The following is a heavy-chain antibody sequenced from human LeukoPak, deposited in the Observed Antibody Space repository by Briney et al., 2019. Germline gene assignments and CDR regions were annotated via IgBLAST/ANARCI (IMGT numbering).Heavy chain of an antibody. CDR1: GGSISSYY. CDR3: ARDSNLEYSSSRGLGR. D-gene: IGHD6-6*01. Sequence: SETLSLTCTVSGGSISSYYWSWIRQPAGKGLEWIGRICASGSTYYNPSLKSRVTMSVDTSKNQFSLRLTTVTAADTAVYYCARDSNLEYSSSRGLGRWGQGTLVTVSS. V-gene: IGHV4-4*07. CDR2: ICASGST. J-gene: IGHJ4*02.